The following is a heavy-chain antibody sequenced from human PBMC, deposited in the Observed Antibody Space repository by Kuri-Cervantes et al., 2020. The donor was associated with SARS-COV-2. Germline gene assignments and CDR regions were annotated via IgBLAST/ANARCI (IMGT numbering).Heavy chain of an antibody. CDR2: INDSGST. Sequence: GSLRLSCTASGGSISSSYFWGWIRQPPGKGLEWIGEINDSGSTNYNPSLKSRVTISVDTSKNQFSLKLSSVTAADTAVYYCARALPWDLRGNDAFDIWGQGTMVTVSS. CDR1: GGSISSSYF. V-gene: IGHV4-4*02. CDR3: ARALPWDLRGNDAFDI. J-gene: IGHJ3*02. D-gene: IGHD1-26*01.